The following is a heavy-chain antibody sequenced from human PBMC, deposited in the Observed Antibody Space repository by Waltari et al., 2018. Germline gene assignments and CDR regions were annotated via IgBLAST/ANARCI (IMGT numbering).Heavy chain of an antibody. D-gene: IGHD6-13*01. Sequence: VQLVQSGAEVKKPGASVQVSCKASGYTFTSSGISWVRQAPGQGLEWMGWISAYNGNTNYAQKLQGRVTMTTDTSTSTAYMELRSLRSDDTAVYYCASIAGYSSSWYYFDYWGQGTLVTVSS. CDR3: ASIAGYSSSWYYFDY. CDR2: ISAYNGNT. CDR1: GYTFTSSG. J-gene: IGHJ4*02. V-gene: IGHV1-18*01.